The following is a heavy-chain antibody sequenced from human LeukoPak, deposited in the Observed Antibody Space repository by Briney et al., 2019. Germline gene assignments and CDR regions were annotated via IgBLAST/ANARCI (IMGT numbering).Heavy chain of an antibody. J-gene: IGHJ4*01. CDR2: LSGSGITT. Sequence: GGSLRLSCAASGSTFSNSAMSWVRQAPGKGLEWVSTLSGSGITTYYADSVKGRFTISRDNSKNTPYLQMNSLRAGDTAVYYCAKGIYSSGWSYFDYWGHGTLVTVSS. CDR1: GSTFSNSA. V-gene: IGHV3-23*01. D-gene: IGHD6-19*01. CDR3: AKGIYSSGWSYFDY.